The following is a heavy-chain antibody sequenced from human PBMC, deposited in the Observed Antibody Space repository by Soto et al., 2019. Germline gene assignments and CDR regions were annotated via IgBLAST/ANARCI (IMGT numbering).Heavy chain of an antibody. J-gene: IGHJ6*02. V-gene: IGHV3-33*01. CDR3: ARKGYCSGGSCYSNYYYGMDV. CDR2: IWYDGSNK. D-gene: IGHD2-15*01. Sequence: QVQLVESGGGVVQPGRSLRLSCAASGFTFSSYGMHWVRQAPGKGLEWVAVIWYDGSNKYYADSVKGRFTISRDNSKNTLYLQMNSLRAEDTAVYYCARKGYCSGGSCYSNYYYGMDVWGQGTTVTVS. CDR1: GFTFSSYG.